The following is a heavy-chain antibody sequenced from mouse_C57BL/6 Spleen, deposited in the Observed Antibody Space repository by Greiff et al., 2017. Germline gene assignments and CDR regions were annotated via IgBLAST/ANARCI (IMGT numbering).Heavy chain of an antibody. V-gene: IGHV1-26*01. D-gene: IGHD1-2*01. CDR3: ARGRSTADFYYAMDY. Sequence: VQLQQSGPELVKPGASVKISCKASGYTFTDYYMNWVKQSHGKSLEWIGDINPNNGGTSYNQKFKGKATLTVDKSSSTAYMELRSLTSEDSAVYYCARGRSTADFYYAMDYWGQGTSLTVSS. J-gene: IGHJ4*01. CDR2: INPNNGGT. CDR1: GYTFTDYY.